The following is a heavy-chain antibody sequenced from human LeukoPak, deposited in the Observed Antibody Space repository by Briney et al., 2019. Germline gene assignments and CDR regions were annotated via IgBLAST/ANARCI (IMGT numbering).Heavy chain of an antibody. CDR1: GGSFGGYY. J-gene: IGHJ6*02. CDR2: IYDSGTA. CDR3: ASGDLYVFRHAMDV. Sequence: SETLSLTCAVYGGSFGGYYWSWIRRPPGKGLEWIGEIYDSGTANYNPSLTRRVTISIDTSKNQFSLRLSSVTAADTAVYYCASGDLYVFRHAMDVWGQGTTVTVSS. V-gene: IGHV4-34*01. D-gene: IGHD2-8*01.